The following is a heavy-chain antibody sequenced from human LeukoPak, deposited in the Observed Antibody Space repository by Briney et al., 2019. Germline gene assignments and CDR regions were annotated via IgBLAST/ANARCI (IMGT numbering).Heavy chain of an antibody. CDR1: GFIVSSNY. CDR2: INHNGNVN. D-gene: IGHD3-16*01. Sequence: PGGSLRLSCAASGFIVSSNYMSWVRQAPGKGLEWVASINHNGNVNYYVDSVKGRFTISRDNAKNSLYLQLSNLRAEDTAVYFCARGGGLDVWGQGATVTVSS. J-gene: IGHJ6*02. CDR3: ARGGGLDV. V-gene: IGHV3-7*03.